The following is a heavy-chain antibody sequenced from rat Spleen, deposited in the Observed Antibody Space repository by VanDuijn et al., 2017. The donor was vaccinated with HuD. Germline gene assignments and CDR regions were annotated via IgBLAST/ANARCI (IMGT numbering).Heavy chain of an antibody. Sequence: EVQLVESGGRLVQPGNSLKLSCVVSGFTFSNYGMPWIRQAPTQGLEWVASISPTGATTNYRDSVKGRFTISRDNAKSTLYLQLDRLRSEDTATYYCATDTFYDGTYYPGGFDYWGQGVMVTVSS. D-gene: IGHD1-12*02. CDR2: ISPTGATT. CDR3: ATDTFYDGTYYPGGFDY. CDR1: GFTFSNYG. J-gene: IGHJ2*01. V-gene: IGHV5-19*01.